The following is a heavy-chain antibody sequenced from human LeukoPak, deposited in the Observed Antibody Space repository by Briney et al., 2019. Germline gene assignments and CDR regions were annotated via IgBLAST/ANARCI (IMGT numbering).Heavy chain of an antibody. CDR2: ISSSGSTR. CDR3: ARGSYYDSSGYYYGPR. Sequence: GGSLRLSCAASGFTFSSYEMNWVRQAPGEGLEWVSYISSSGSTRYYADSVKGRFTISRDNAKNSLYLQMNSLRAEDTAVYYCARGSYYDSSGYYYGPRWGQGTLVTVSS. D-gene: IGHD3-22*01. CDR1: GFTFSSYE. J-gene: IGHJ4*02. V-gene: IGHV3-48*03.